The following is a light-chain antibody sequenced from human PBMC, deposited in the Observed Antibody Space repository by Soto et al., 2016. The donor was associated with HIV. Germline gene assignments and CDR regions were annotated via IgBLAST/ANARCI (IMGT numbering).Light chain of an antibody. V-gene: IGKV1-5*03. CDR2: QAS. Sequence: DIQMTQSPSTLSASVGDRVTITCRASQSFSGWLAWYQQIPGKAPKLLIYQASSLQSGAPSRFSGSGSGTEFTLTISSLQPDDFATYYCQQYKNYPYTFGQGTKLEIK. CDR3: QQYKNYPYT. J-gene: IGKJ2*01. CDR1: QSFSGW.